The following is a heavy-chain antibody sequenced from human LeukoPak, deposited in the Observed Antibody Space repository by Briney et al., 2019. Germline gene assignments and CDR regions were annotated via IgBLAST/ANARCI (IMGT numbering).Heavy chain of an antibody. V-gene: IGHV1-69*04. D-gene: IGHD6-19*01. CDR2: IIPILGIA. CDR3: ARDQFNRQWLVPYYFDY. Sequence: SVKVSCKASGGTFSSYAISWVRQAPGQGLEWMGRIIPILGIANYAQKFQGRVTITADKSTSTAYMELSSLRSEDTAVYYCARDQFNRQWLVPYYFDYWGQGTLVTVSS. CDR1: GGTFSSYA. J-gene: IGHJ4*02.